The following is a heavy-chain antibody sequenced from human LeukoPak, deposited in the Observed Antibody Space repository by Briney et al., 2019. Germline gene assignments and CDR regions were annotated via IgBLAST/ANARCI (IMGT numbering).Heavy chain of an antibody. D-gene: IGHD2-15*01. V-gene: IGHV3-7*03. J-gene: IGHJ4*02. CDR3: ARPRGCGSSKCNNFDY. Sequence: GGSLTLSCAASGFTFGSYTMSWVRQAPGKGLEWVTYMDEYGSEIFYVDSVRGRFTISRDNAKNSLYLQMNSLRAEDTGVYYCARPRGCGSSKCNNFDYWGQGTLVTVSS. CDR1: GFTFGSYT. CDR2: MDEYGSEI.